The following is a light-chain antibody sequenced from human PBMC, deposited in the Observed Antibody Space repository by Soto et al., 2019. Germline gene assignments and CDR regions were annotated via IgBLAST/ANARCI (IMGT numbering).Light chain of an antibody. CDR3: QQYNNWYI. CDR1: QSVSSN. J-gene: IGKJ2*01. V-gene: IGKV3-15*01. CDR2: DAS. Sequence: EIVMTQSPATLSVSPGERVTLSCRASQSVSSNLAWYQQKPGQAPMLLIYDASTRATGIPARFSGSGSGTEFTLTISSLQSEDFAVYYCQQYNNWYIFGQGTKLEIK.